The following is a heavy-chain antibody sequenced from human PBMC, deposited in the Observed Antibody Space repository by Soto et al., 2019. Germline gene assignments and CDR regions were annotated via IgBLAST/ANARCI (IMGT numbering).Heavy chain of an antibody. D-gene: IGHD3-10*01. CDR3: ARGVGYYGSGRRLMAFDI. CDR1: GFTFSSYD. Sequence: EVQLVESGGGLVQPGGSLRLSCAASGFTFSSYDMHWVRQATGKGLEWVSAIGTAGDTYYPGSVKGRFTISRENAKNSLYLQMNSLRAGDTAVYYCARGVGYYGSGRRLMAFDIWGQGTMVTVSS. V-gene: IGHV3-13*01. CDR2: IGTAGDT. J-gene: IGHJ3*02.